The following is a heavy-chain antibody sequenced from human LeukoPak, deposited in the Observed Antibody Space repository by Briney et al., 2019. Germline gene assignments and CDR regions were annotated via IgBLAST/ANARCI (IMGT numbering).Heavy chain of an antibody. Sequence: GALVKVSCKASGGTFSSYAISWVRQAPGQGLEWMGRIIPILGIANYAQKFQGRVTITADKSTSTAYMELSSLRSEDTAVYYCARVVVAANNWFDPWGQGTLVTVSS. CDR3: ARVVVAANNWFDP. D-gene: IGHD2-15*01. CDR2: IIPILGIA. CDR1: GGTFSSYA. J-gene: IGHJ5*02. V-gene: IGHV1-69*04.